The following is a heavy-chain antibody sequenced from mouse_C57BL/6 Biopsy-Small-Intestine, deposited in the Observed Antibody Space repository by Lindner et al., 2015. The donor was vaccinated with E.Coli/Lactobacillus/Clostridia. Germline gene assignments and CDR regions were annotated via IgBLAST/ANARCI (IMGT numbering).Heavy chain of an antibody. CDR1: GGTFSSFG. D-gene: IGHD1-1*02. J-gene: IGHJ1*01. V-gene: IGHV1S126*01. CDR3: AIDGPREGTTYYHYALDV. CDR2: ITPVFNRI. Sequence: SVKVSCKASGGTFSSFGINWVRQAPGQGLEWMGAITPVFNRINYAQKFQDRVAITADTSTSTSYMELRSLTSEDTAVYYCAIDGPREGTTYYHYALDVWGQGTTVTVSS.